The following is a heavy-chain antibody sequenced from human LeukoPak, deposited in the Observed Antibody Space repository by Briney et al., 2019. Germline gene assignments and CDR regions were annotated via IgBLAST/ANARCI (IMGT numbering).Heavy chain of an antibody. J-gene: IGHJ4*02. Sequence: PSETLSLTCAVYGGSFSGYYWSWIRQPPGKGLEWIGEINHSGSTNYNPSLKSRVTISVDTSKNQFSLKLSSVTAADTAVYYCATAWSWPAMALDYWGQGTLVTVSS. CDR2: INHSGST. CDR1: GGSFSGYY. D-gene: IGHD5-18*01. V-gene: IGHV4-34*01. CDR3: ATAWSWPAMALDY.